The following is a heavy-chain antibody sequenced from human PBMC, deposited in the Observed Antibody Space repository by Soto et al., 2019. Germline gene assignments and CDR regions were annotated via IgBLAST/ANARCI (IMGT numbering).Heavy chain of an antibody. Sequence: QVQLQESGPGLVTPSETLSLTCTVSGGSISSYYWSWIRQPPGKGLEWIGYIYDSGSTNYNPSLKSRVTISVDTSKNQFSRRLSSVTAADTAVYYCARRRDGYKGHWFDGWGQGTLVTVSS. CDR1: GGSISSYY. D-gene: IGHD5-12*01. V-gene: IGHV4-59*08. J-gene: IGHJ5*02. CDR3: ARRRDGYKGHWFDG. CDR2: IYDSGST.